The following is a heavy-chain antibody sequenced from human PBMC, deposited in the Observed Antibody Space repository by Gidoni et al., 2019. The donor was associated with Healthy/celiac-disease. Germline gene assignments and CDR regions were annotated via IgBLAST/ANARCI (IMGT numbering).Heavy chain of an antibody. CDR2: INPNSRGT. D-gene: IGHD3-10*01. Sequence: QVQLVQSGADVKKPGASVKVPCKASGYTLPGYYMHWVRQAPGQGLEWTGWINPNSRGTNYAQKCQGRVPMTRDTSISTAYMELSRLRSADTAVYYCASGNSYGSVSYWWFDPWGQGTLVTVSS. CDR1: GYTLPGYY. V-gene: IGHV1-2*02. J-gene: IGHJ5*02. CDR3: ASGNSYGSVSYWWFDP.